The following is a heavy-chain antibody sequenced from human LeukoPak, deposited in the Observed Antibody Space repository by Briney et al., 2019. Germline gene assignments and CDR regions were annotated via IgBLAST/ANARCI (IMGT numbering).Heavy chain of an antibody. Sequence: PGGSLRLPCAASGFPLSSYAMSWVRQAPGKGLEWVSAISGRGCSTYYADSVKGRFTISRENSKNTLYLQMNSLRAEDTAVYYCARGIAVAGYVDYWGQGTLVTVSS. V-gene: IGHV3-23*01. CDR3: ARGIAVAGYVDY. CDR2: ISGRGCST. CDR1: GFPLSSYA. J-gene: IGHJ4*02. D-gene: IGHD6-19*01.